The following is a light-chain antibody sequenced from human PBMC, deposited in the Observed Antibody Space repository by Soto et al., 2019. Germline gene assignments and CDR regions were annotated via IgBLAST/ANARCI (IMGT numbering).Light chain of an antibody. V-gene: IGKV1-5*03. CDR1: QTISSW. CDR2: KAS. J-gene: IGKJ1*01. CDR3: EHYNSYSEA. Sequence: DIQMTQSPSTLSGSVGDRVTITCRASQTISSWLAWYQQKPGKAPKLLIYKASTLKSGVPSRFSGRASGTEFTITISRLQPDDFAAYYCEHYNSYSEAFGQGTRVERK.